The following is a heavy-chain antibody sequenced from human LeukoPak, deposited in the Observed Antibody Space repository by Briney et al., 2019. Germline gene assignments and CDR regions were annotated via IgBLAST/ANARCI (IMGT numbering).Heavy chain of an antibody. Sequence: GGSLRLSCAASGLTGSLNYVSWVRQAPGKGLEWVSAIHTSGGTCYADSVKGRFTISRDTSKNTLYLQINSLRVEDTAVYYCIVFGDSNHWGQGTLVTVSS. CDR2: IHTSGGT. D-gene: IGHD4-17*01. V-gene: IGHV3-53*01. CDR1: GLTGSLNY. J-gene: IGHJ5*02. CDR3: IVFGDSNH.